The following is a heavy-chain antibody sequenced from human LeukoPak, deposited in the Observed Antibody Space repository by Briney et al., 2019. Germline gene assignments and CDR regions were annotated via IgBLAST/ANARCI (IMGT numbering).Heavy chain of an antibody. V-gene: IGHV4-38-2*02. J-gene: IGHJ6*03. D-gene: IGHD3-3*01. CDR3: ARDPRPYDFWSGYPRYYYMDV. Sequence: SETLSLTCTVSGYSISSGYYWGWIRQPPGKGLEWIGSIYHSGSTYYNPSLKSRVTISVDTSKNQFSLKLSSVTAADTAVYYCARDPRPYDFWSGYPRYYYMDVWGKGTTVTVSS. CDR1: GYSISSGYY. CDR2: IYHSGST.